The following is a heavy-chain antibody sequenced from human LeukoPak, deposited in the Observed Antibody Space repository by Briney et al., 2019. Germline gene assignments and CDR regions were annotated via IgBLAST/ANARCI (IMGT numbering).Heavy chain of an antibody. CDR2: ISSNGGST. Sequence: GGSLRLSCAASGFTFSSYAMHWVRQAPGNGLEYVSAISSNGGSTYYANSVKGRFTISRDNSKNTPYLQMGSLRAEDMAVYYCARARGYGGLHDAFDIWGQGTMVTVSS. J-gene: IGHJ3*02. D-gene: IGHD4/OR15-4a*01. CDR1: GFTFSSYA. V-gene: IGHV3-64*01. CDR3: ARARGYGGLHDAFDI.